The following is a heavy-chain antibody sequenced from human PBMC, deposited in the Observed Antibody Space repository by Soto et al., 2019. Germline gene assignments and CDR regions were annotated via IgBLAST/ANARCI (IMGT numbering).Heavy chain of an antibody. Sequence: ASVKVSCKASGDTFTSYAMHWVRQAPGQRLEWMGWINAGNGNTKYSQKFQGRVTITRDTSASTAYMELSSLRSEDTAVYYCARGSAAGPIPLYTLNYDYGMDVWGQRTTVTVSS. CDR2: INAGNGNT. CDR1: GDTFTSYA. V-gene: IGHV1-3*01. CDR3: ARGSAAGPIPLYTLNYDYGMDV. D-gene: IGHD6-13*01. J-gene: IGHJ6*02.